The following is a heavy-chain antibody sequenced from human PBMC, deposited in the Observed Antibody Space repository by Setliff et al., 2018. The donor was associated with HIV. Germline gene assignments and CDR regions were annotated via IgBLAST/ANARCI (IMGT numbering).Heavy chain of an antibody. CDR2: IYTSGST. CDR1: GGSISSGSYY. J-gene: IGHJ6*03. Sequence: SETLSLTCTVSGGSISSGSYYWSWIRQPAGKGLEWIGHIYTSGSTNYNPSLKSRVTISVDTSKNQFSLKLSSVTAADTAVYYCARGSYYYHYMDVWGKGTTVTVSS. CDR3: ARGSYYYHYMDV. V-gene: IGHV4-61*09.